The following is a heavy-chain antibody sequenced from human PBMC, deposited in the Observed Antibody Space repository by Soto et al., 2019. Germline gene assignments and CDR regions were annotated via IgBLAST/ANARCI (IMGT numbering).Heavy chain of an antibody. CDR1: GFTFSSYG. J-gene: IGHJ4*02. CDR2: ISYDGSNK. Sequence: QVQLVESGGGVVQPGRSLRLSCAASGFTFSSYGMHWVRQAPGKGLEWVAVISYDGSNKYYADSVKGRFTISRDNSKNTLYLQMNSLRAEDTDVYYCAKDLRQWLGLYYFDYWGQGTLVTVSS. V-gene: IGHV3-30*18. D-gene: IGHD6-19*01. CDR3: AKDLRQWLGLYYFDY.